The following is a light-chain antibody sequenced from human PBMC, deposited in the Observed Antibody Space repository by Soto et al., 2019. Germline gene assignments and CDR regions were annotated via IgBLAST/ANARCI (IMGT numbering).Light chain of an antibody. V-gene: IGLV1-44*01. CDR3: AAWDDSLNGVV. Sequence: QPVLTQPPSASGTPGQRVTISCSGRSSNIGSNTVNWYQQLPGTAPKLLIYSNNQRPSGVPDRVSGSKSGTSASLAISGLQYEDEADYYCAAWDDSLNGVVFGGGTKLTVL. CDR1: SSNIGSNT. CDR2: SNN. J-gene: IGLJ2*01.